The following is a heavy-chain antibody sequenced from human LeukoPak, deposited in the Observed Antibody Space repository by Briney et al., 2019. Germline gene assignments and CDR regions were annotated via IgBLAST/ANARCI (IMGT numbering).Heavy chain of an antibody. D-gene: IGHD1-26*01. J-gene: IGHJ4*02. CDR1: GFTVSSNF. Sequence: GGSLRLSCAASGFTVSSNFMTWVRQAPGKGLEWVSVIYSGGSTYYADSVKGRFTISRDNSKNTLYLQMNNLRAEDPAVYYCAREGIGPIDYWGQGTLVTVSS. V-gene: IGHV3-53*01. CDR2: IYSGGST. CDR3: AREGIGPIDY.